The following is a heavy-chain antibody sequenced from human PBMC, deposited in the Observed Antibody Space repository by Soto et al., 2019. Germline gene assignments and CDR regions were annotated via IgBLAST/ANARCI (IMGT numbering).Heavy chain of an antibody. J-gene: IGHJ6*02. Sequence: LGESLKISCKGSGYSFTNYWIGWVRQMPGKGLEWMGIIYPGDSDTGYSPSFQGQVTISVDKSIRTAHLQWSSLKASDTAMYFCAVSAARPHYYFYGMDVWGQGTTVTVSS. CDR1: GYSFTNYW. D-gene: IGHD6-6*01. CDR2: IYPGDSDT. V-gene: IGHV5-51*01. CDR3: AVSAARPHYYFYGMDV.